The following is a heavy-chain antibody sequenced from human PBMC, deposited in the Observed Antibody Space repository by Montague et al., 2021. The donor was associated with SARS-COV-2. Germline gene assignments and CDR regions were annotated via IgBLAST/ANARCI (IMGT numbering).Heavy chain of an antibody. CDR2: ISHSGGT. V-gene: IGHV4-4*02. CDR1: GGSISSGTW. D-gene: IGHD1-26*01. J-gene: IGHJ5*02. CDR3: ARLSSDIGGYFWFDP. Sequence: SETLSLTCAVSGGSISSGTWWTWVRQPPGKGLEWIVEISHSGGTNYNPSLKSRVTISVDKSKNQFSLNLSSVTAADTAVYYCARLSSDIGGYFWFDPWGQGTLVSVSS.